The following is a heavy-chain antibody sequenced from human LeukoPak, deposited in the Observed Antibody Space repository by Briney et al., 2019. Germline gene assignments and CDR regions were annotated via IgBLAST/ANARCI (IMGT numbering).Heavy chain of an antibody. D-gene: IGHD5-12*01. Sequence: GGSLRLSCAASGFTFSSCEMNWVRQAPGKGLEWVSYISSSGNTIYYADSVKGRFTISRDNAKNSLYLQMNSLRAEDTADYYCARGVALDYWGQGTLVTVSS. CDR1: GFTFSSCE. CDR2: ISSSGNTI. CDR3: ARGVALDY. V-gene: IGHV3-48*03. J-gene: IGHJ4*02.